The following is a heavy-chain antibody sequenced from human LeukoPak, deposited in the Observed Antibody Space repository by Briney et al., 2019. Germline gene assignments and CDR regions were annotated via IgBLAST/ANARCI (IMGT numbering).Heavy chain of an antibody. D-gene: IGHD1-26*01. CDR1: GYTFTGYY. Sequence: ASVKVSCKASGYTFTGYYMHWVRQAPGQGLEWMGIINPSGGSTSYAQKFQGRVTMTRDTSTSTVYMELSSLRSEDTAVYYCARDLNVGSYRGAFDIWGQGTMVTVSS. CDR3: ARDLNVGSYRGAFDI. J-gene: IGHJ3*02. V-gene: IGHV1-46*01. CDR2: INPSGGST.